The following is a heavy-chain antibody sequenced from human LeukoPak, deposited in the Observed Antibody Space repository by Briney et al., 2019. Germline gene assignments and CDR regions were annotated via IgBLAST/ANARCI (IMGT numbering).Heavy chain of an antibody. V-gene: IGHV1-2*02. CDR1: GYTFTGYY. D-gene: IGHD4/OR15-4a*01. Sequence: ASVTVSCKASGYTFTGYYMHWVRQAPGQGLEWMGWINPNIGGTNYAQKFRGRVTITRDTSISTAYMDLSSLTSDDTAVYYCARSNYGGQGAGDNWFDPWGQGTLVTVSS. J-gene: IGHJ5*02. CDR2: INPNIGGT. CDR3: ARSNYGGQGAGDNWFDP.